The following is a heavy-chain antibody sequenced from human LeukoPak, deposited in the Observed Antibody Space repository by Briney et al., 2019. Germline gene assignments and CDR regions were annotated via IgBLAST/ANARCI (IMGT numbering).Heavy chain of an antibody. J-gene: IGHJ1*01. V-gene: IGHV3-49*04. D-gene: IGHD4-17*01. CDR3: ARGGVNVHGDGQYFEH. CDR1: GFTFGDYA. Sequence: GGSLRLSCTSFGFTFGDYAISWVRQAPGKGLEWVGFIRNRIHGRTSVYAASVEGRFTISRDDSESVAYLQMNSLKTEDTAVYFCARGGVNVHGDGQYFEHWGQGTLVTVSS. CDR2: IRNRIHGRTS.